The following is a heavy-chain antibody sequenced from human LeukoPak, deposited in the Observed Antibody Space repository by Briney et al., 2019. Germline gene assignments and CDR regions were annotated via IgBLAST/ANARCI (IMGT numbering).Heavy chain of an antibody. J-gene: IGHJ4*02. Sequence: PGGSLRLSCAGSGFTFIRHLMHWVRQAPGKGLVWVSRISTDGSTTLYSDSVKGRFTISRDNAKSTLYLQMNSLRAEDTAVYYCGSSEDGYIDYWGQGTLVSVSS. V-gene: IGHV3-74*01. D-gene: IGHD5-24*01. CDR2: ISTDGSTT. CDR3: GSSEDGYIDY. CDR1: GFTFIRHL.